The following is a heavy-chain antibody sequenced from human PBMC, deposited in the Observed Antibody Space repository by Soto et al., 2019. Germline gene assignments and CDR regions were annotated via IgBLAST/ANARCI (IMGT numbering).Heavy chain of an antibody. CDR2: IYQSGT. D-gene: IGHD2-15*01. Sequence: QLQLQESGSGLVKPSQTLSLTCRVSGDSIGSGGYSWSWIRQPPGKGLEWIGYIYQSGTYYNPSLKSRVTMSVDRSKNQFSLKLTSVTAADSAVYFCATGHCSGGPCYPGGVEFWGQGALVTVSS. V-gene: IGHV4-30-2*01. CDR1: GDSIGSGGYS. CDR3: ATGHCSGGPCYPGGVEF. J-gene: IGHJ4*02.